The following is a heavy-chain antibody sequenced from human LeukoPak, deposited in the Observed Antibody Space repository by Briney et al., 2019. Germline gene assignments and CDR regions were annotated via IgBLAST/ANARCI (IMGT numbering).Heavy chain of an antibody. Sequence: PSETLSLTCTVSGGSISSYYWSWIRQPPGKGLEWIGYIYYSGSTNYNPSLKSRVTISVDTSKNQFSLKLSSVTAADTAVYYCARAVGNYDFWSGYEFGTGHFDYWGQGTLVTVSS. D-gene: IGHD3-3*01. J-gene: IGHJ4*02. CDR2: IYYSGST. CDR3: ARAVGNYDFWSGYEFGTGHFDY. V-gene: IGHV4-59*01. CDR1: GGSISSYY.